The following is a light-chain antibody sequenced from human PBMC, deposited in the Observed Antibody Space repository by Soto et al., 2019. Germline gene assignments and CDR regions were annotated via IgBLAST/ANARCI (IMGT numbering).Light chain of an antibody. CDR2: DVS. J-gene: IGLJ3*02. CDR1: SSDVGSYNL. CDR3: SSYTTTTTLV. V-gene: IGLV2-14*02. Sequence: QSALTQPASVSGSPGQSITISCTGASSDVGSYNLVSWYQQHPGKAPKLIIYDVSDRPSGVSNRFSGSKSGNTASLTISGLHAEDEAAYYCSSYTTTTTLVFGGGTKVTVL.